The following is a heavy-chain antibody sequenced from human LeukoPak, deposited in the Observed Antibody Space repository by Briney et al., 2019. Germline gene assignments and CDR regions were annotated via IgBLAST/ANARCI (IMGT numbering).Heavy chain of an antibody. Sequence: SETLSLTCTVSGGSISSGGYYWSWIRQHPGKGLEWIGYIYYSGSTYYNPSLKSRVTISVDTSKNQFSLKLSSVTAADTAVYYCARDDSSGYLPIGYWGQGTLVTVSS. J-gene: IGHJ4*02. V-gene: IGHV4-31*03. D-gene: IGHD3-22*01. CDR2: IYYSGST. CDR3: ARDDSSGYLPIGY. CDR1: GGSISSGGYY.